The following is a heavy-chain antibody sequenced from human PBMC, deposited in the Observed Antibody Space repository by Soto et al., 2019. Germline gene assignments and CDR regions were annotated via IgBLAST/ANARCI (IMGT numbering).Heavy chain of an antibody. J-gene: IGHJ5*02. CDR2: IYSGGST. V-gene: IGHV3-53*01. CDR1: GFTVSSNY. CDR3: ARLAARGWFDP. Sequence: QTGGSLRLSCAASGFTVSSNYMSWVRQAPGKGLEWVSVIYSGGSTYYADSVKGRFTISRDNSKNTLYLQMNSLRAEDTAVYYCARLAARGWFDPWGQGTLVTVSS. D-gene: IGHD6-6*01.